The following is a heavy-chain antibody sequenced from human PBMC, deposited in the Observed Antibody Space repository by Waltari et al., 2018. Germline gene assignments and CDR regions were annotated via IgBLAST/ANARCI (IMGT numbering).Heavy chain of an antibody. D-gene: IGHD2-15*01. CDR1: GFTFSSYA. V-gene: IGHV3-30-3*01. CDR3: ARDSGGFDY. J-gene: IGHJ4*02. CDR2: ISYDGSNK. Sequence: QVQLVESGGGVVQPGRSLRLSCAASGFTFSSYAMHWVRQAPGKGLEWVAVISYDGSNKYYADSVKGRFTISRDNSKNTLYLQMNSLRAEDTAVYYCARDSGGFDYWGQGTPVTVSS.